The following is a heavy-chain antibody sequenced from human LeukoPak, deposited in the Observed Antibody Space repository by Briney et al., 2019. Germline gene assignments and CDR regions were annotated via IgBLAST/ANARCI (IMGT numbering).Heavy chain of an antibody. CDR3: AKDHLYSSSSGGLDY. V-gene: IGHV3-23*01. J-gene: IGHJ4*02. Sequence: GGSLRLSCAVSGFTFSSYAMSWVRQAPGKGLEWVSVISGSGGSTYYADSVKGRFTISRDNSKNMLYLQMNSLRAEDTAVYYCAKDHLYSSSSGGLDYWGQGTLVTVSS. D-gene: IGHD6-6*01. CDR1: GFTFSSYA. CDR2: ISGSGGST.